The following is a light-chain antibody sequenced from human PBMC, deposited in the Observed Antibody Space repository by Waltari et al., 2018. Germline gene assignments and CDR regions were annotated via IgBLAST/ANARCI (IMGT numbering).Light chain of an antibody. CDR3: CSHAVNCVLV. CDR1: SSAIGRYDI. CDR2: DVS. V-gene: IGLV2-23*02. J-gene: IGLJ3*02. Sequence: QSALTQPAAVSGSPGQSVTISCTGSSSAIGRYDIVSWYQQHPGKAPKLVIYDVSKRPSGVSDRFSGSKSGDTASLTISGLQFEDEADYYCCSHAVNCVLVFGGGTRVTVL.